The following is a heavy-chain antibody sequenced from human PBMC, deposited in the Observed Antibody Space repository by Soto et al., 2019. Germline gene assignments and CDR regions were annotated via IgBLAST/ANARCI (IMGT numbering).Heavy chain of an antibody. Sequence: SETLSLTCTVSGGSISSSSYYWGWIRQPPGKGLEWIGSIYYSGSTYYNPSLKSRVTISVDTSKNQFSLKLSSVTAADTAVYYCARGRITMIVVVSGMDVRGQGTTVTVSS. CDR2: IYYSGST. CDR3: ARGRITMIVVVSGMDV. J-gene: IGHJ6*02. V-gene: IGHV4-39*01. D-gene: IGHD3-22*01. CDR1: GGSISSSSYY.